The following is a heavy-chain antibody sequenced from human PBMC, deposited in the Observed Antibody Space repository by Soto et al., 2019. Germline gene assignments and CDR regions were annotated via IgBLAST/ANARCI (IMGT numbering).Heavy chain of an antibody. D-gene: IGHD6-25*01. J-gene: IGHJ4*02. V-gene: IGHV3-33*01. Sequence: QVQLVESGGGVVQPGRSLRLSCAASGFTFSSYGMHWVRQAPGKGLEWVAVIWYDGSNKYYADSVKGRFTISRDNSKNTLYLEMSSLRAEDTAVYYWERAGGRRAGGRSSRYVPYWGQGTLVTVSS. CDR1: GFTFSSYG. CDR2: IWYDGSNK. CDR3: ERAGGRRAGGRSSRYVPY.